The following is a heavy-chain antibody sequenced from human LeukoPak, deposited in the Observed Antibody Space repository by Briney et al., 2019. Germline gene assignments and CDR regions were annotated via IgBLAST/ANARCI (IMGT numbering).Heavy chain of an antibody. CDR3: ARSYYDSSGYYVRGDAFDI. CDR1: GFTFINYW. D-gene: IGHD3-22*01. V-gene: IGHV3-74*01. Sequence: GGSLRLSCAASGFTFINYWIHWVRHAPGKGLVWVSRINRDGSSTTYADSVKGRFTISRDNAKNTLHLQMNSLRVEDTAVYYCARSYYDSSGYYVRGDAFDIWGQGTKVTVSS. CDR2: INRDGSST. J-gene: IGHJ3*02.